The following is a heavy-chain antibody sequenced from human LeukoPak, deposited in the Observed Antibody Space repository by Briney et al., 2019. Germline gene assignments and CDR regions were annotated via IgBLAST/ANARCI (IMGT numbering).Heavy chain of an antibody. J-gene: IGHJ4*02. CDR2: ISGSGGST. Sequence: LGGSLRLSCAPSGFTFSSYAMSWVRQAPGEGLEWVSAISGSGGSTYYADSVKGRFTISRDNSKSTLYLQMNSLRAEDTAVYYCAKLRGSSRYYFDYWGQGTLVTVSS. V-gene: IGHV3-23*01. D-gene: IGHD1-26*01. CDR1: GFTFSSYA. CDR3: AKLRGSSRYYFDY.